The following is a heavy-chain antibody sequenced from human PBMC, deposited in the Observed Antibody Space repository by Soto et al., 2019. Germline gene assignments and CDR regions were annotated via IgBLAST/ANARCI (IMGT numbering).Heavy chain of an antibody. CDR3: TTDDPINRN. J-gene: IGHJ4*02. CDR1: GFAFSNAW. Sequence: EVQLVESGGDLVKPGGSLRVSCAAFGFAFSNAWMSWIRQAPGKGLEWVGRIKSKTDGGTTDYAAPVKGRFTISRDDSRKTLYLEMISLKAEDTAVYYCTTDDPINRNWGQGTLVTVSS. V-gene: IGHV3-15*01. CDR2: IKSKTDGGTT.